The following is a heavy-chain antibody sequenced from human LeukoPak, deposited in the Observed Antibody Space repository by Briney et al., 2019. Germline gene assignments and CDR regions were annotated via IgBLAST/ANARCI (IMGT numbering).Heavy chain of an antibody. CDR1: GYTFTSYG. J-gene: IGHJ3*02. CDR3: ARDRTYYYDSSGGFDAFDI. CDR2: ISAYNGNT. Sequence: ASVQVSCKASGYTFTSYGISWVRQAPGQGLEWMGWISAYNGNTNYAQKLQGRVTMTTDTSTSTAYMELRSLRSDDTAVYYCARDRTYYYDSSGGFDAFDIWGQGTMVTVSS. V-gene: IGHV1-18*01. D-gene: IGHD3-22*01.